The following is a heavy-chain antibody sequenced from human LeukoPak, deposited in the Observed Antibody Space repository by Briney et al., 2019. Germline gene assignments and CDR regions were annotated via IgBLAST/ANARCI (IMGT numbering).Heavy chain of an antibody. CDR3: ARYGGEMATTPYFDF. Sequence: GASVKVSCKASGYTFIGNYIHWVRQAPGQGIEWMGWINPNSGGTNYAQKFQGRVTMTRDTSISTAYMELSRLISDDTALYYCARYGGEMATTPYFDFWGQGALVTVSS. CDR1: GYTFIGNY. D-gene: IGHD5-24*01. CDR2: INPNSGGT. J-gene: IGHJ4*02. V-gene: IGHV1-2*02.